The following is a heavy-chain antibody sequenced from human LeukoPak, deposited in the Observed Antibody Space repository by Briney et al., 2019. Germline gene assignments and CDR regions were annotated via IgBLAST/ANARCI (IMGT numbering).Heavy chain of an antibody. V-gene: IGHV1-2*04. Sequence: PRATVKVSCKASGYTFTGYYMHWVRQAPGQGLEWMGWINPNSGGTNYAQKFQGWVTMTRDTSISTAYMELSRLRSDDTAVYYCARDRNSFDFDYWGQGTLVTVSS. CDR3: ARDRNSFDFDY. CDR1: GYTFTGYY. D-gene: IGHD2-2*01. J-gene: IGHJ4*02. CDR2: INPNSGGT.